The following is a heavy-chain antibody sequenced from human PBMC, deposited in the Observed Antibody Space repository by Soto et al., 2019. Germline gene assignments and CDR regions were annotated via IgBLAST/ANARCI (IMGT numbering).Heavy chain of an antibody. Sequence: GGSLRLACAASGFTFSSYWMSWVRQAPGKGLEWVANIKQDGSEKYYVDSVKGRFTISRDNAKNSLYLQMNSLRAEDTAVYYCARGLWLEDVRHDAIDIWGQGTMVTVSS. CDR2: IKQDGSEK. V-gene: IGHV3-7*01. J-gene: IGHJ3*02. D-gene: IGHD6-19*01. CDR3: ARGLWLEDVRHDAIDI. CDR1: GFTFSSYW.